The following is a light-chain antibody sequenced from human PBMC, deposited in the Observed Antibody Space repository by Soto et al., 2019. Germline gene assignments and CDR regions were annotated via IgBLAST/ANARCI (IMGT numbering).Light chain of an antibody. J-gene: IGLJ2*01. CDR2: EVT. CDR1: NSDIGAYDY. CDR3: GSYASATLI. Sequence: SALTQPASVSGSPGQSITISCTGSNSDIGAYDYVSWYQQHPGKPPTLLIYEVTFRPSGVPNRFSGSKSGNTATLTISGLLTEDEADYYCGSYASATLIFGGGTKLTVL. V-gene: IGLV2-14*01.